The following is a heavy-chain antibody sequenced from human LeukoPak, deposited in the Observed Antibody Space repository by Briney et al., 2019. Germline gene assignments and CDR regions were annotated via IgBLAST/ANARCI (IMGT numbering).Heavy chain of an antibody. V-gene: IGHV4-4*09. Sequence: PSETLSLTCTVSGGSISSYYWSWIRQPPGKGLEWIGHIYTSGSTNYNPSLKSRLTISVDTSKNQFSLQLTSVSAADTAVYYCARHKAYSGYDFLDYWGQGTLVTVSS. CDR3: ARHKAYSGYDFLDY. J-gene: IGHJ4*02. CDR1: GGSISSYY. D-gene: IGHD5-12*01. CDR2: IYTSGST.